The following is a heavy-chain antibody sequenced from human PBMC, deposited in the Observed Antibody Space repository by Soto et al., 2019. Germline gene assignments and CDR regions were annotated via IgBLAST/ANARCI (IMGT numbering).Heavy chain of an antibody. D-gene: IGHD1-20*01. Sequence: ASVKVSCKASGYTFSTYCINWVRQAPGQGLEWMGWISAYNGNTNNAQNFQGRVTMTTDTSTSTAYMELRSLRSDDTAVYYCARGDNWNYVDYWGQGTLVTVSS. CDR2: ISAYNGNT. V-gene: IGHV1-18*01. CDR1: GYTFSTYC. J-gene: IGHJ4*02. CDR3: ARGDNWNYVDY.